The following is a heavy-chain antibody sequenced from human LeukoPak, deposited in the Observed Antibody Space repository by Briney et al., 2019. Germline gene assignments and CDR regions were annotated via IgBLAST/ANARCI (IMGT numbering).Heavy chain of an antibody. V-gene: IGHV4-31*03. CDR3: AAALTGYFNIYYYYGMDV. CDR2: IYYSGST. Sequence: SETMSLTCTVSGSSLSSCGYYWSWIRQHPGKGLEWIGYIYYSGSTYYNPSLKSRVTISVDTSKNQFSLKLSSVTAADTAVYYCAAALTGYFNIYYYYGMDVWGQGTTVTVSS. CDR1: GSSLSSCGYY. D-gene: IGHD3-9*01. J-gene: IGHJ6*02.